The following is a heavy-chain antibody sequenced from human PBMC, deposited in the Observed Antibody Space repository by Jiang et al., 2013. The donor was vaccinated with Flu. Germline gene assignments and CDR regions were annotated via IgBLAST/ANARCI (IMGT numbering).Heavy chain of an antibody. V-gene: IGHV3-20*04. CDR2: INWNGGST. D-gene: IGHD3-22*01. Sequence: QLLESGGGVVRPGGSLRLSCAASGFTFDDYGMSWVRQAPGKGLEWVSGINWNGGSTGYADSVKGRFTISRDNAKNSLYLQMNSLRAEDTALYYCARGYYDSSGLTSWGYWGQGTLVTVSS. CDR1: GFTFDDYG. CDR3: ARGYYDSSGLTSWGY. J-gene: IGHJ4*02.